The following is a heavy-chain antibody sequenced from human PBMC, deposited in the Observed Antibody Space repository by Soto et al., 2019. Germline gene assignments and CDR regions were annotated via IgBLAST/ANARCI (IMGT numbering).Heavy chain of an antibody. V-gene: IGHV1-2*02. D-gene: IGHD3-22*01. CDR2: INPNSGGT. Sequence: ASVKVSCKASGYTFTGYYMHWVRQAPGQGLEWMGWINPNSGGTNYAQKFQGRVTMTTDTSISTAYMELSRLRSEDTAVYYCARGRPGYYYDSSGYYGEYYYYGMDVWGQGTXVTVSS. J-gene: IGHJ6*02. CDR1: GYTFTGYY. CDR3: ARGRPGYYYDSSGYYGEYYYYGMDV.